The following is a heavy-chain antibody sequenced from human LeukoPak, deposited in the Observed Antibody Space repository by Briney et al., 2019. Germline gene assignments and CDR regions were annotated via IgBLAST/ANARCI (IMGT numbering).Heavy chain of an antibody. CDR3: ARGGIIGTTNNWFDP. D-gene: IGHD1-20*01. CDR2: INHSGST. J-gene: IGHJ5*02. V-gene: IGHV4-34*01. Sequence: SWVRQPPGQGLEWIGEINHSGSTYYNPSLKSRISMSVDTSENQFSLRLRSVTAADTAMYYCARGGIIGTTNNWFDPWGQATLVTVSS.